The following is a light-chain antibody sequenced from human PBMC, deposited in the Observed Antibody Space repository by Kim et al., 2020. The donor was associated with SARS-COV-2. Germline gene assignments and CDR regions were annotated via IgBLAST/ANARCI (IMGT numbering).Light chain of an antibody. CDR3: QFYDSSNHGV. Sequence: KTVIITGSRRSGSIAINYVQWYQQRPGSFPTTVIDGDNQRPPGVPDRFSGSIDSSSNSASLTISGLKTEDEADVSCQFYDSSNHGVFGRETNLTVL. J-gene: IGLJ2*01. CDR2: GDN. V-gene: IGLV6-57*01. CDR1: SGSIAINY.